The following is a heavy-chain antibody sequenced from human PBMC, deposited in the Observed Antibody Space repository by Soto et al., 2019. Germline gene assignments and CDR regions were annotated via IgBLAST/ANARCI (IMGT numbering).Heavy chain of an antibody. V-gene: IGHV3-21*02. CDR3: VREGIGNYGSGFD. D-gene: IGHD3-10*01. CDR1: GFTFSSHS. CDR2: ITSGSRYM. J-gene: IGHJ4*02. Sequence: EVQLVESGGGLVKPGGSLRLSCADSGFTFSSHSMTWVRQAPGKGLEWVSSITSGSRYMYYADSVKGRFTISRDNAEKSLYLQMNSVSAEDTAGYFCVREGIGNYGSGFDWGQGTLVTVAS.